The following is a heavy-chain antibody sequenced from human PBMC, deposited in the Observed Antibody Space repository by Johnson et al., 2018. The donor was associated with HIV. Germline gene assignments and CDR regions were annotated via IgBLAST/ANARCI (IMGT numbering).Heavy chain of an antibody. V-gene: IGHV3-33*06. CDR2: ISYYGRNK. CDR3: AKGGDGYSGFGSAFDI. CDR1: GSTFSTYG. D-gene: IGHD5-12*01. J-gene: IGHJ3*02. Sequence: QVQLVESGGGVVQPGRSLRLSCAASGSTFSTYGMHWVRQAPGKGLELVAGISYYGRNKFSADFLKGRFPISSDNSKDTLYLQMNSLSAKDAAVYYCAKGGDGYSGFGSAFDIWGQGTMVTVSS.